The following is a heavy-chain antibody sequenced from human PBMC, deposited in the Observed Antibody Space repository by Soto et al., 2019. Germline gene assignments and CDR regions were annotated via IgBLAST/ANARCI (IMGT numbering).Heavy chain of an antibody. CDR1: GFSLRSLGMA. J-gene: IGHJ4*02. CDR2: IYWDDEE. CDR3: ARRYDSSFDF. V-gene: IGHV2-5*02. Sequence: QITLKESGPTLLKPTQTLTLTCTFSGFSLRSLGMAVGWIRQPPGRALEWVALIYWDDEERYSPSLQSRLTITKDTSKHHVVLTMTTMDPVDTATYYCARRYDSSFDFWGQGIPVTVSS. D-gene: IGHD6-6*01.